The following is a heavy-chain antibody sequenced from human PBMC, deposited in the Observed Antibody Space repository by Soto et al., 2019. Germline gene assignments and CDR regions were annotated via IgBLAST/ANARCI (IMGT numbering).Heavy chain of an antibody. J-gene: IGHJ4*02. Sequence: QVQLQEPGPRLVEPSQTLSLTCTVSGGSISSGDYYWSWIRQPPGTGLEWIGHIYHSGSTYINPSLQSRVIISVDMSKNPFSLKVNSVTAADTAVYYCARGPSGDKVDYWGQGTLVTVSS. V-gene: IGHV4-30-4*01. CDR1: GGSISSGDYY. CDR2: IYHSGST. D-gene: IGHD1-26*01. CDR3: ARGPSGDKVDY.